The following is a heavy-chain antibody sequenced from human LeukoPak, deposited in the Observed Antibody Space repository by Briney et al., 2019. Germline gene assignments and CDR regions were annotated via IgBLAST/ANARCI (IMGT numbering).Heavy chain of an antibody. Sequence: ASVKVSCKASGYTFTGYYMHWVRQAPGQGLEWMGWINPNSGGTNYAQKFQGRVTMTRDTSISTAYMELSRLRSDDTAAYYCARERFLEWSFDYWGQGTLVTVSS. CDR2: INPNSGGT. D-gene: IGHD3-3*01. J-gene: IGHJ4*02. V-gene: IGHV1-2*02. CDR1: GYTFTGYY. CDR3: ARERFLEWSFDY.